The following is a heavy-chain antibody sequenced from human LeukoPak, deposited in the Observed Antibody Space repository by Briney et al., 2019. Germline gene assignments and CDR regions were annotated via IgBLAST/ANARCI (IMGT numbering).Heavy chain of an antibody. CDR2: IDWDDDK. V-gene: IGHV2-70*11. D-gene: IGHD6-13*01. CDR1: GFSLSTTGMC. J-gene: IGHJ4*01. CDR3: ARILSAASAFDY. Sequence: GSGPTLINPTQTLTLSCTFWGFSLSTTGMCVTWIRQPPGKALEWLSRIDWDDDKYYSTSLKTRLTISKDTSKNQVVLTMTNMDPVDTATYYCARILSAASAFDYWGQGTLVTVSS.